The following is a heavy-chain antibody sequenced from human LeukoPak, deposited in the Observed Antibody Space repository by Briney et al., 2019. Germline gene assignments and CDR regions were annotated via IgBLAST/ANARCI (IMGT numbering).Heavy chain of an antibody. V-gene: IGHV4-34*01. D-gene: IGHD2-15*01. J-gene: IGHJ6*02. CDR1: GGSFSGYY. Sequence: PSETLSLTCAVYGGSFSGYYWSWIRQPPGKGLEWIGEINHSGSTNYNPSLKSRVTISVDTSKNQFSLKLSSVTAADTAVYYCARGVVVAAALYYYGMDVWGQGTTVTVSS. CDR3: ARGVVVAAALYYYGMDV. CDR2: INHSGST.